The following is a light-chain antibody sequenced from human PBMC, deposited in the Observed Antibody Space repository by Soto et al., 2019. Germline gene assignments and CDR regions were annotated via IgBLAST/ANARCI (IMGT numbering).Light chain of an antibody. V-gene: IGKV1-39*01. CDR3: QQTYTTPQT. CDR2: AAS. J-gene: IGKJ2*01. CDR1: QSISDY. Sequence: DIQMTQSPFSLSASVGDRVTITCRASQSISDYLNWYQQKVGKAPKLLIYAASTLQSGVPSRFSGSGSRTDFTLTINSLQPEDFATYYCQQTYTTPQTFGQGTKLEIK.